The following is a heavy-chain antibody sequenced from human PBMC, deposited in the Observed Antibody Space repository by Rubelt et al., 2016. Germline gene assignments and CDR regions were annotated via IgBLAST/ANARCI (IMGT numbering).Heavy chain of an antibody. V-gene: IGHV4-34*01. D-gene: IGHD2/OR15-2a*01. CDR1: GGSFSDYY. CDR2: INHSGNT. CDR3: ARRVTTYYYFDH. Sequence: QVQLHQWGAGLLKPSETLSLICAVYGGSFSDYYWSWIRQPPGKGLGWIGEINHSGNTNYNPPLKTRVTISVDPSKSQASLKLISGPAADTAIYYCARRVTTYYYFDHWGRGTLVTVSS. J-gene: IGHJ4*02.